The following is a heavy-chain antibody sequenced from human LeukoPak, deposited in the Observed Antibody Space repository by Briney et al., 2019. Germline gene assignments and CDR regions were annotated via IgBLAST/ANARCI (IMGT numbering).Heavy chain of an antibody. CDR3: ARLRYDILTGYNYYYYGMDV. CDR2: IYYSRSP. D-gene: IGHD3-9*01. Sequence: SETLSLTCTVSGGSISSDYWSWIRQPPGKGLEWIGYIYYSRSPNYNPSLKGRVTISVDTSKNQFSLKLSSVTAADTAVYYCARLRYDILTGYNYYYYGMDVWGQGTTVTVSS. J-gene: IGHJ6*02. V-gene: IGHV4-59*01. CDR1: GGSISSDY.